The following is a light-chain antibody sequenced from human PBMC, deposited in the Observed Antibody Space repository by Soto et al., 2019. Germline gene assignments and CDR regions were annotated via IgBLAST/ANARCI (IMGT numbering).Light chain of an antibody. CDR1: SSDVGAYKY. Sequence: QSALTQPPSASGSPGQSVTISCPGTSSDVGAYKYVSWFQQYSGKAPKLMIYEVSKRPSGVPDRFSGSKSGNTASLTVSGLQAEDEADYYCSSYAGSNIWVFGGGTKRTVL. J-gene: IGLJ3*02. CDR3: SSYAGSNIWV. V-gene: IGLV2-8*01. CDR2: EVS.